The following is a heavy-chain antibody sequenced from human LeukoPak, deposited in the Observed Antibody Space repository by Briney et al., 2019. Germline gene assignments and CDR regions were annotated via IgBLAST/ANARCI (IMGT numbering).Heavy chain of an antibody. J-gene: IGHJ5*02. D-gene: IGHD1-26*01. CDR3: ARTLGVGATTNWFDP. CDR1: GGTFSSYA. Sequence: SVKVSCKASGGTFSSYAISWVRQAPGQGLEWMGRIIPILGIANYAQKFQGRVTITADKSTSTAYMELSSLRSEDTAVYYCARTLGVGATTNWFDPWGQGTLVTVSS. V-gene: IGHV1-69*04. CDR2: IIPILGIA.